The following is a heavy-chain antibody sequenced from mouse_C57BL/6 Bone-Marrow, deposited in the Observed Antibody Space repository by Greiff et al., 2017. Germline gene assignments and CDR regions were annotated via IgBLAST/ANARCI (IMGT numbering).Heavy chain of an antibody. Sequence: QVQLQQPGAELVKPGASVKMSCKASGYTFTSYWITWVKQRPGQGLEWIGDIYPGSGSTNYNEKFKGKATLTVDTSSSTAYMQLSSLTSVYSAVFYCARDCPWYFDVWGTGTTVTVSS. CDR2: IYPGSGST. CDR3: ARDCPWYFDV. CDR1: GYTFTSYW. J-gene: IGHJ1*03. V-gene: IGHV1-55*01.